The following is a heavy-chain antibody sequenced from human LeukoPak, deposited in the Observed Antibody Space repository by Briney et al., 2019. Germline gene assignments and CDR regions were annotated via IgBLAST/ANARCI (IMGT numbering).Heavy chain of an antibody. V-gene: IGHV1-18*01. Sequence: ASVKVSCKASGYTFTSYGISWVRQAPGQGLEWMGWISVNSGNTNYAQKLQGRVTMTTDTSTRTAYMELRSLRSDDTAVYYCARGGAIVVVTGKKVSYGMDVWGQGTTVTVSS. CDR2: ISVNSGNT. D-gene: IGHD2-21*02. CDR3: ARGGAIVVVTGKKVSYGMDV. CDR1: GYTFTSYG. J-gene: IGHJ6*02.